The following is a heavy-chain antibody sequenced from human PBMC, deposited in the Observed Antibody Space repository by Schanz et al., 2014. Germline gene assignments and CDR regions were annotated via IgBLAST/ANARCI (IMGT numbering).Heavy chain of an antibody. V-gene: IGHV3-74*01. CDR1: GFTFSSYW. CDR3: AKERSWDYDSSGYFDY. J-gene: IGHJ4*02. D-gene: IGHD3-22*01. Sequence: EVQLVESGGGLVQPGGSLRLSCAASGFTFSSYWMHWVRQVPGKGLVWVSRIKSDGSSTSYADSVKGRFTISRDNAKNTLYLQMNSLGAEDTAVYYCAKERSWDYDSSGYFDYWGQGALVTVSS. CDR2: IKSDGSST.